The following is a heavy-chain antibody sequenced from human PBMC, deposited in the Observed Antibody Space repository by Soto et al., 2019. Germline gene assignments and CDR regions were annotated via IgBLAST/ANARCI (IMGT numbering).Heavy chain of an antibody. J-gene: IGHJ4*02. V-gene: IGHV6-1*01. D-gene: IGHD1-26*01. CDR2: TYYRSKWST. CDR3: ARALAGSYDY. Sequence: SQTLSLTCAISGDSVSSKSAAWNWIRQSPSRGLEWLGRTYYRSKWSTDYAVSVKGRITVNPDTSKNQFSLHLNSVTPEDTAVYYCARALAGSYDYRGQGTLVTVSS. CDR1: GDSVSSKSAA.